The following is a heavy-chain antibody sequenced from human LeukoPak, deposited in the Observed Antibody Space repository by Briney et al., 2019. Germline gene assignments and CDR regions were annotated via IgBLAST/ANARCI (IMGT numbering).Heavy chain of an antibody. CDR3: ATTRYSSASYSVY. J-gene: IGHJ4*02. CDR1: GFTFSDYY. CDR2: SSSGGSAI. Sequence: GGSLRLSCAASGFTFSDYYTSWIRQAPGKGLEWVSYSSSGGSAIYYADSVKGRFTISRDNAKNSVYLQMNSRRAEDTAVYYCATTRYSSASYSVYWGQGTLVTVSS. D-gene: IGHD6-19*01. V-gene: IGHV3-11*04.